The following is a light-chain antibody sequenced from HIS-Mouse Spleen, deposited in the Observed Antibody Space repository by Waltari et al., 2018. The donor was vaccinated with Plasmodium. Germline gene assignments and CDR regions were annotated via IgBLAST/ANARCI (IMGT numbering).Light chain of an antibody. CDR2: KDS. J-gene: IGLJ2*01. Sequence: SYELTQPPSVSVSPGQTARITCSGDALPKQYAYWYQQKPCQAPVLVIYKDSERPSGIPDRFSGSSSGTTVTLTISGVQAEDEADYYCQSADSSGTYVVFGGGTKLTVL. V-gene: IGLV3-25*03. CDR3: QSADSSGTYVV. CDR1: ALPKQY.